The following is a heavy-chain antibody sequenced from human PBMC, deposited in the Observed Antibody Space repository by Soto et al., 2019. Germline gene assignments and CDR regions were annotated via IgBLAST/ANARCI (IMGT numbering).Heavy chain of an antibody. CDR1: GFTFSTYW. J-gene: IGHJ4*02. V-gene: IGHV3-74*01. CDR3: ARSAYPYYFDY. Sequence: GESLKISCAASGFTFSTYWMHWFRQAPGKGLEWVSHVESAGRSTTYADSVKGRFTISRDNAKNTLYLQMNSLRAEDTAVYYCARSAYPYYFDYWGQGTLVTVSS. CDR2: VESAGRST.